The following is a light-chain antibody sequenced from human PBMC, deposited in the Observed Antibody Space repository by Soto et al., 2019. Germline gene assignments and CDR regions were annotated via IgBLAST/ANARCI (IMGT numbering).Light chain of an antibody. CDR3: MQATHIPWP. J-gene: IGKJ1*01. CDR2: KVS. CDR1: QSLVHSDGNTY. V-gene: IGKV2-24*01. Sequence: DIVMTQTPLSSPVSLGQPASFSCRSSQSLVHSDGNTYLSWYHQRPGQPPRLLIYKVSMRFYGVPDRFRGSEAGTDFTLKINRVDAEDVGVYYCMQATHIPWPFGQGTKVEIK.